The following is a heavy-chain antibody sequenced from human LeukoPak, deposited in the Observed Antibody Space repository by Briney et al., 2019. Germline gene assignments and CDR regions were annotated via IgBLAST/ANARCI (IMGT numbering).Heavy chain of an antibody. CDR2: ISYDGNNK. V-gene: IGHV3-30*04. J-gene: IGHJ4*02. Sequence: PGGSLRLSCAASGFTFSNYAMHWVRQAPGKGLEWLAAISYDGNNKYYADSVKGRFTISRDNSKNTLFLQMNSLRAEDTAVYYCARGPRFAIRMIVVVTKGHFDYWGQGTLVTVSS. D-gene: IGHD3-22*01. CDR3: ARGPRFAIRMIVVVTKGHFDY. CDR1: GFTFSNYA.